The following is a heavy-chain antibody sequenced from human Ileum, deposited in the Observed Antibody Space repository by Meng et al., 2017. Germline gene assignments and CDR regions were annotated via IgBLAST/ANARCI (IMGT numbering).Heavy chain of an antibody. J-gene: IGHJ5*02. Sequence: VKLVESGGGLVKPGGSLGLSCAASGLTFSDYYMSWIRQAPGKGLEWVSYISSSGSTIYYADSVKGRFTISRDNAKNSLYLQMNSLRAEDTAVYYCARSAPRSTVTNRWFDPWGQGTLVTVSS. CDR3: ARSAPRSTVTNRWFDP. D-gene: IGHD4-17*01. V-gene: IGHV3-11*01. CDR1: GLTFSDYY. CDR2: ISSSGSTI.